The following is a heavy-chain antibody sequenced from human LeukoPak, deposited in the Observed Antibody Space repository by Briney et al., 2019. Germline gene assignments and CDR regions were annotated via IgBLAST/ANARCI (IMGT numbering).Heavy chain of an antibody. CDR2: IYYSGST. CDR3: ARVTQVLMVLEGWFDP. J-gene: IGHJ5*02. D-gene: IGHD2-8*01. Sequence: SQTLSLTCTASGGSISSGGYYWSWIRQHPGKGLEWIGYIYYSGSTYYNPSLKSRVTISVDTPKNQFSLKLSSVTAADTAVYYCARVTQVLMVLEGWFDPWGQGTLVTVSS. V-gene: IGHV4-31*03. CDR1: GGSISSGGYY.